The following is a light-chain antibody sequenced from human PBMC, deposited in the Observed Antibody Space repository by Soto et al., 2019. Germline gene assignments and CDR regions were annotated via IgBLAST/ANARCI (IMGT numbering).Light chain of an antibody. J-gene: IGLJ1*01. Sequence: QSALTQPASVSGSPGQSIAISCTGTSSDVGGYNYVSWYQQHPGKAPKLMIYDVSNRPSGVSNRFSGSKSGNTASLTISGLQAYDEADYYCSSYTSSSTRVFGTGTKLTVL. CDR1: SSDVGGYNY. V-gene: IGLV2-14*01. CDR3: SSYTSSSTRV. CDR2: DVS.